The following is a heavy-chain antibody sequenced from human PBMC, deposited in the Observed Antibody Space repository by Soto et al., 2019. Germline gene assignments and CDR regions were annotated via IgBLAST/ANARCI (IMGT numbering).Heavy chain of an antibody. V-gene: IGHV4-39*01. D-gene: IGHD2-15*01. Sequence: QLQLQESGPGLVKPSETLSLTCTVSGGSISSSSYYWGWIRQPPVKGLEWIGTLYYSGSTYYNPSLKSRVARSVDTSKNQISLSLSSVTAAYTAVYYCARHWCHLCNFDYWGQGTWVTVSS. CDR2: LYYSGST. CDR3: ARHWCHLCNFDY. J-gene: IGHJ4*02. CDR1: GGSISSSSYY.